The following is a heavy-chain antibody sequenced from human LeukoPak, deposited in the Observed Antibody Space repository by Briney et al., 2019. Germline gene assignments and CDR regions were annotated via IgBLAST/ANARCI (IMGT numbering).Heavy chain of an antibody. Sequence: GASVKVSCKASGYDLSSYGISWVRQAPGQGLEWMGWISAYNGNTNYAQKLQGRVTMTTDTSTSTAYMELTSLRSDDTAVYYCARDGPYSSSPIDFWGQGTLVTVSS. CDR3: ARDGPYSSSPIDF. D-gene: IGHD6-6*01. J-gene: IGHJ4*02. CDR2: ISAYNGNT. V-gene: IGHV1-18*01. CDR1: GYDLSSYG.